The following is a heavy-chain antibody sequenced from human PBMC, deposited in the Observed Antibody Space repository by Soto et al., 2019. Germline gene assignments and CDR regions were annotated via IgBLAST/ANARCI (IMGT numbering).Heavy chain of an antibody. V-gene: IGHV4-34*01. D-gene: IGHD2-8*02. CDR2: INHSGST. CDR3: ARDKITGLFDY. CDR1: GGSVSGYY. Sequence: QVQLQQWGAGLLKPSETLSLTCAVYGGSVSGYYWTWIRQPPGTGLAWIGEINHSGSTNYNPSLKSRVTISVDTSKNQFSLKLTSVTAADTAVYYWARDKITGLFDYWGQGPLVSVSS. J-gene: IGHJ4*02.